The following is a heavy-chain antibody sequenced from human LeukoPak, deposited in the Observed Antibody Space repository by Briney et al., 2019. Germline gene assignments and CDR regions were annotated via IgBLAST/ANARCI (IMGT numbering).Heavy chain of an antibody. Sequence: SETLSLTCTVSGGSISSSNWWSWVRQPPGKGLEWIGEIYHSGSTNYNPSLKSRVTISVDKSKNQFSLKLSSVTAADTAVYYCASLRGYSYGTDDYWGQGTLVTVSS. V-gene: IGHV4-4*02. CDR3: ASLRGYSYGTDDY. J-gene: IGHJ4*02. CDR1: GGSISSSNW. D-gene: IGHD5-18*01. CDR2: IYHSGST.